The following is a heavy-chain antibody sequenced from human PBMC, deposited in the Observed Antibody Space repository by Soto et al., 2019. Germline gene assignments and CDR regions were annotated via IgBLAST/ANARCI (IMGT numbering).Heavy chain of an antibody. J-gene: IGHJ3*01. D-gene: IGHD1-1*01. CDR3: ARYDAFKAFDL. CDR2: ISVSGGTT. V-gene: IGHV3-23*01. CDR1: GFTFNNYA. Sequence: PGGSLRLSCAASGFTFNNYALTWVRQAPGKGLEWVSTISVSGGTTHYSDSVKGRFTISRDNVTNSVSLQMDSLRVEDTGIYFCARYDAFKAFDLWGQGTMVTVS.